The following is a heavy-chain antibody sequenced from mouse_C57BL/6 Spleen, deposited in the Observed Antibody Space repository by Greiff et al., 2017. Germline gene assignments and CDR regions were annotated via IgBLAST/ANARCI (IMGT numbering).Heavy chain of an antibody. V-gene: IGHV1-52*01. Sequence: QVQLQQPGAELVRPGSSVKLSCKASCYTFTSYWMHWVKQRPIQGLEWIGNIDPSDSETHYNQKFKDKATLTVDKSSSTAYMQLSSLTSEDSAVYCCARSSFYGSSSYAMYYWGQGTSVTVSS. CDR3: ARSSFYGSSSYAMYY. CDR2: IDPSDSET. J-gene: IGHJ4*01. D-gene: IGHD1-1*01. CDR1: CYTFTSYW.